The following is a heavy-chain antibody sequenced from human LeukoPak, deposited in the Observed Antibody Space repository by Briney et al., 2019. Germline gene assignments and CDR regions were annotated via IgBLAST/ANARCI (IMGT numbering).Heavy chain of an antibody. CDR1: GGSFSGYY. CDR3: ARTPYDFWIDY. V-gene: IGHV4-34*01. J-gene: IGHJ4*02. Sequence: TSVTLSLTCAVYGGSFSGYYWSWIRQPPGKGLEGMGEINHGGSNNYNQSLRRVVTTSVDTSKKQFSLKLSSVTAADTAVYYCARTPYDFWIDYGGQGTLVTVS. D-gene: IGHD3-3*01. CDR2: INHGGSN.